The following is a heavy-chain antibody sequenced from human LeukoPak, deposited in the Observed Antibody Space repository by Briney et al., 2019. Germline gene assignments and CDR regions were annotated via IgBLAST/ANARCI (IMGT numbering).Heavy chain of an antibody. J-gene: IGHJ4*02. CDR3: ARVGHYGYVWGSYRPFDY. V-gene: IGHV3-7*01. Sequence: GGSLRLSCAASGFTFSSYWMSWVRQAPGKGLEWVANIKQDGSEKYYVDSVKGRFTISRDNAKNSLYLQMNSLGAEDTAVYYCARVGHYGYVWGSYRPFDYWGQGTLVTVSS. D-gene: IGHD3-16*02. CDR2: IKQDGSEK. CDR1: GFTFSSYW.